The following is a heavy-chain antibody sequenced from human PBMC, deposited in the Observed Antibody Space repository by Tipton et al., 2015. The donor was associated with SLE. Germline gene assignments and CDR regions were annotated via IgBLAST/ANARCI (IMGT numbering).Heavy chain of an antibody. D-gene: IGHD3-3*01. CDR3: ARGTMGVWSGYFDGFDV. Sequence: TLSLTCTVSGGSISSSSNYWGWIRQPPGKGLEWIGYIYYSGSTYYNPSLRSRVTISVDTSKNQFSLQLNSVTAADTAVYYCARGTMGVWSGYFDGFDVWGQGTTVTVSS. CDR1: GGSISSSSNY. CDR2: IYYSGST. V-gene: IGHV4-39*07. J-gene: IGHJ6*02.